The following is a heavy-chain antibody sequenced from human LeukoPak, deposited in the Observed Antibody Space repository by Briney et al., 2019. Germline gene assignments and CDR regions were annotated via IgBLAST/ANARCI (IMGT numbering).Heavy chain of an antibody. D-gene: IGHD2-21*02. CDR3: AKLLQGTFDI. V-gene: IGHV4-30-4*07. CDR1: GGSISSGGYS. CDR2: IYYSGST. Sequence: PSQTLSLTCAVSGGSISSGGYSWSWIRQPPGKGLEWIGYIYYSGSTYYNPSLKSRVTISVDTSKNQFSLKLSSVTAADTAVYYCAKLLQGTFDIWGQGTMVTVSS. J-gene: IGHJ3*02.